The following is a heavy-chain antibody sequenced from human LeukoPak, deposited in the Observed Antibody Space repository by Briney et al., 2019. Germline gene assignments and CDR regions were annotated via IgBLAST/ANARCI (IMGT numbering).Heavy chain of an antibody. CDR1: GFTFSSYS. V-gene: IGHV3-48*01. CDR2: ISSSSSTI. J-gene: IGHJ5*02. CDR3: ARAGGGDPFYP. Sequence: GGSLRLSCAASGFTFSSYSMNWVRQAPGKGLEWVSYISSSSSTIYYADSVKGRFTISRDNAKNSLYLQMNSLRAEDTAVYYCARAGGGDPFYPWGQGTLVTVSS. D-gene: IGHD2-21*02.